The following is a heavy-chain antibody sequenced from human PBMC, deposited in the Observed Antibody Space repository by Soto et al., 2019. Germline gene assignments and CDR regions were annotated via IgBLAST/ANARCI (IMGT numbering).Heavy chain of an antibody. CDR1: GFRFSEHA. CDR3: SRGSFGYYGP. CDR2: IRKKPYGGTT. Sequence: GGSLRLSCNCSGFRFSEHAMTWVRQAPGKGLEWVGFIRKKPYGGTTDYAASVRGRFTISRDDSESIAYLQMNSLKTEDSGVYYCSRGSFGYYGPWGQETMVTVYS. J-gene: IGHJ5*02. D-gene: IGHD2-2*03. V-gene: IGHV3-49*04.